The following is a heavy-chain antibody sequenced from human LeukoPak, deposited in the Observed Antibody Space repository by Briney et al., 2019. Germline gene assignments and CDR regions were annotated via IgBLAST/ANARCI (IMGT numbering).Heavy chain of an antibody. CDR1: GGTFTSYA. Sequence: SVKVSCKASGGTFTSYAISWVRQAPGQGLEWMGGIIPIFCTANYAQKFQGRVTITADESTSTAYMELSSLRSEDTAVYYCARSYQLLLYYFDYWGQGTLVTVSS. J-gene: IGHJ4*02. CDR2: IIPIFCTA. V-gene: IGHV1-69*13. CDR3: ARSYQLLLYYFDY. D-gene: IGHD2-2*01.